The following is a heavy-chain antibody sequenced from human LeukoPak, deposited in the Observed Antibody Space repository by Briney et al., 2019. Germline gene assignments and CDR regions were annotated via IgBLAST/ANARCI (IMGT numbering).Heavy chain of an antibody. Sequence: PSGTLSLTCAVSGYSISSGYYCGWIRQPPGKGLEWIGSIYHSGSTYYNPSLKSRVTISVDTSKNQFSLKLSSVTAADTAVYYCARTTWDIVVVPAAGWFDPWGQGTLVTVSS. CDR2: IYHSGST. CDR1: GYSISSGYY. D-gene: IGHD2-2*01. V-gene: IGHV4-38-2*01. CDR3: ARTTWDIVVVPAAGWFDP. J-gene: IGHJ5*02.